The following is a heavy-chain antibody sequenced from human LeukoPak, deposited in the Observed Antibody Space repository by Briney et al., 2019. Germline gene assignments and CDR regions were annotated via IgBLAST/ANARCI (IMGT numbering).Heavy chain of an antibody. Sequence: SETLSLTCTGSGGSISSYYWSWIRQPPGKGLEWIEYIYYSGCTNYNPSLKSRVTISVDTSKNQFSLKLTSVTAADTAVYYCARTTEGGYTYGYFYYYYMDVWGKGTTVTISS. CDR1: GGSISSYY. CDR3: ARTTEGGYTYGYFYYYYMDV. CDR2: IYYSGCT. D-gene: IGHD5-18*01. J-gene: IGHJ6*03. V-gene: IGHV4-59*01.